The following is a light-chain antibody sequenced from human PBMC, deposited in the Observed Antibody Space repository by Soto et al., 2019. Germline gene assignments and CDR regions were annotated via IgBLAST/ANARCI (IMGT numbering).Light chain of an antibody. CDR2: DAS. V-gene: IGKV3-20*01. Sequence: EVVLTQSPAALSLSPGERATLSCRASQSLTSYLAWYQQKPGQAPRLLIYDASNRATGIPPRFSGSGSGSDFTLTISRLEPEDFAVYYCQQYGSSPITCGQGTRLEIK. CDR1: QSLTSY. CDR3: QQYGSSPIT. J-gene: IGKJ5*01.